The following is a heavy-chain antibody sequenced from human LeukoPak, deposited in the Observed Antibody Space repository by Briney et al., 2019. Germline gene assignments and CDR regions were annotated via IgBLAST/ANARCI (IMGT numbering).Heavy chain of an antibody. CDR3: AREQMGFDY. J-gene: IGHJ4*02. CDR2: TYYRFKWFY. D-gene: IGHD2-8*01. V-gene: IGHV6-1*01. CDR1: GDSVSSNSAA. Sequence: SQTLSLTCDISGDSVSSNSAAWTWIRQSPSRGLEWLGRTYYRFKWFYEYGLSVKSRITFKSDTSKNQFSLQLNSVTPEDTAVYYCAREQMGFDYWGQGTLVTVSS.